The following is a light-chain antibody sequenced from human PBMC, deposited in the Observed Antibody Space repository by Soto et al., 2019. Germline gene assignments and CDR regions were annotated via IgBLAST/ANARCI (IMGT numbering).Light chain of an antibody. CDR2: RSS. V-gene: IGKV1-39*01. CDR3: QQNYSPPLT. Sequence: DIQMTQSPSSLSASVGDTVTITCRASQSIGMFSSWYQQKPGKAPKLLMYRSSTLQNGVPSRFRGSGSGTFFTLTISSLQLEDFATYYCQQNYSPPLTFGGGTRAETK. CDR1: QSIGMF. J-gene: IGKJ4*01.